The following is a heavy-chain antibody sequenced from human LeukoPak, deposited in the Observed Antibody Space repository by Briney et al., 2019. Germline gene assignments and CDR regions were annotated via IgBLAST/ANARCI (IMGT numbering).Heavy chain of an antibody. Sequence: PSETLSLTCAVYGGSFSGYYWSWIRQPPGKGLEWIGEINHSGSTNYNPSLKSRVTISVDTSKNQFSLKLSSVTAADTAVYYCARHGSHMIVVVQFDYWGQGTLVTVSS. V-gene: IGHV4-34*01. CDR2: INHSGST. J-gene: IGHJ4*02. CDR3: ARHGSHMIVVVQFDY. CDR1: GGSFSGYY. D-gene: IGHD3-22*01.